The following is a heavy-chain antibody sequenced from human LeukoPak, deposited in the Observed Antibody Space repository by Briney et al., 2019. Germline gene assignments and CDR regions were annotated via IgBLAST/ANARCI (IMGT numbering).Heavy chain of an antibody. CDR3: SSTTYYNGSSGYYFLDY. J-gene: IGHJ4*02. V-gene: IGHV4-4*07. CDR2: IYTSGST. Sequence: SETLSLTCTVSADSISSYYWIWIRQPAGKGLEWIGRIYTSGSTNYNPSPKNRVTMSVDPSKNQYSLKFGSVAAADTAVYYCSSTTYYNGSSGYYFLDYWGQGTLVTVPS. CDR1: ADSISSYY. D-gene: IGHD3-22*01.